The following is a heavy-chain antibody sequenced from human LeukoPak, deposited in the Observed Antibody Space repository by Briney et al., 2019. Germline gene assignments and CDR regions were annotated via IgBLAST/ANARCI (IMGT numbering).Heavy chain of an antibody. J-gene: IGHJ6*04. D-gene: IGHD2-2*01. Sequence: SVKVSCKASGGTFSSYGISWVRQAPGQGLEWMGGIIPIFGTANYAQKFQGRVTITADESTSTAYMELSSLRSEDTAVYYCARASHIVVVPAATHYYYGMDVWGKGTTVTVSS. CDR3: ARASHIVVVPAATHYYYGMDV. CDR2: IIPIFGTA. CDR1: GGTFSSYG. V-gene: IGHV1-69*13.